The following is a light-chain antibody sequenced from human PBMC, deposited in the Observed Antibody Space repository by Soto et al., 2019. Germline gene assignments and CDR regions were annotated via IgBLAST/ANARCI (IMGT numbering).Light chain of an antibody. V-gene: IGKV3-20*01. Sequence: EIVLTQSPGTLSLSPGERATLSCRASQSVSSSYLAWYQQKPGQAPRLLIYGASSRATGIPDRFSGSGSGTDFTLTISRLEPEDFAVYYCLQDYNYPFTFGPGTKVDIK. CDR3: LQDYNYPFT. J-gene: IGKJ3*01. CDR2: GAS. CDR1: QSVSSSY.